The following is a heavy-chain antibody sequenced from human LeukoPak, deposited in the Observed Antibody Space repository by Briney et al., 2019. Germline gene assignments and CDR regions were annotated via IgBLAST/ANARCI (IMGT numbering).Heavy chain of an antibody. CDR3: ARDGHYYDSSGHTRGAAFDI. J-gene: IGHJ3*02. CDR2: ISYDGSNK. V-gene: IGHV3-30*04. Sequence: GGSLRLSCAASGFTFSSYAMHWVRQAPGKGLEGVAVISYDGSNKYYADSVKGRFTISRDNSKNTLYLQMNSLRAEDTAVYYCARDGHYYDSSGHTRGAAFDIWGQGTMVTVSS. CDR1: GFTFSSYA. D-gene: IGHD3-22*01.